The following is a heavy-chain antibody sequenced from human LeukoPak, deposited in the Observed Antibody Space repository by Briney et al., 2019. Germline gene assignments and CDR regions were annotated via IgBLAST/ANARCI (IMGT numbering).Heavy chain of an antibody. CDR1: GGTFSSYA. CDR2: IIPIFGTA. J-gene: IGHJ4*02. V-gene: IGHV1-69*05. D-gene: IGHD2-15*01. CDR3: ARVDCSGGSCYRPFFDY. Sequence: SVKVSCKASGGTFSSYAISWVRQAPGQGLEWMRGIIPIFGTANYAQKFQGRVTITTDESTSTAYMELSSLRSEDTAVYYCARVDCSGGSCYRPFFDYWGQGTLVTVSS.